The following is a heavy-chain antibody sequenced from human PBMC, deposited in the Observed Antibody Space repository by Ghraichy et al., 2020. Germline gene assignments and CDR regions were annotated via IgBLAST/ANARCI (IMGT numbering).Heavy chain of an antibody. CDR3: ARNVVVPAAISARNRYYYYYYMDV. J-gene: IGHJ6*03. Sequence: SVKVSCKASGGTFSSYAISWVRQAPGQGLEWMGGIIPIFGTANYAQKFQGRVTITADESTSTAYMELSSLRSEDTAVYYCARNVVVPAAISARNRYYYYYYMDVWGKGTTVTVSS. V-gene: IGHV1-69*13. CDR2: IIPIFGTA. D-gene: IGHD2-2*02. CDR1: GGTFSSYA.